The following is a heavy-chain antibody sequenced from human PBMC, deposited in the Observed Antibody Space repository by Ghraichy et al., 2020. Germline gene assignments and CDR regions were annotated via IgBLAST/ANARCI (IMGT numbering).Heavy chain of an antibody. Sequence: SETLSLTCAVYGGSFSGYYWSWIRQPPGKGLEWIGEINHSGSTNYNPSLKSRVTISVDTSKNQFSLKLNSVTAADTAVYYCARGLRHCSGGSCYSHYYYYYYMDVWGKGTTVTVSS. V-gene: IGHV4-34*01. CDR1: GGSFSGYY. CDR3: ARGLRHCSGGSCYSHYYYYYYMDV. CDR2: INHSGST. J-gene: IGHJ6*03. D-gene: IGHD2-15*01.